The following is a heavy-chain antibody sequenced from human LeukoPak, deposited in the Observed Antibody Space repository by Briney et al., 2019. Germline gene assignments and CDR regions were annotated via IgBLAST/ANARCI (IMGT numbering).Heavy chain of an antibody. CDR2: IYYSGST. D-gene: IGHD3-9*01. CDR3: ARRYYDILTGYTLYYFDY. J-gene: IGHJ4*02. V-gene: IGHV4-39*01. Sequence: SETLSLTCTVSGGSISSSSYYWGWIRQPPWKGLEWIGSIYYSGSTYYNPSLKSRVTISVDTSKNQFSLKLSSVTAADTAVYYCARRYYDILTGYTLYYFDYWGQGTLVTVSS. CDR1: GGSISSSSYY.